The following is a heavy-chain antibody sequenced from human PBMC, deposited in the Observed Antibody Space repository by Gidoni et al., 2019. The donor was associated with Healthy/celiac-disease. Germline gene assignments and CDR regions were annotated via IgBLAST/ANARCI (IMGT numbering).Heavy chain of an antibody. J-gene: IGHJ5*02. CDR3: AAGYNYDFWSGYFRWFDP. CDR2: IVVGSGNT. D-gene: IGHD3-3*01. CDR1: GFTFTSSA. V-gene: IGHV1-58*01. Sequence: QMQLVQSGPEVKKPGTSVKVSCKASGFTFTSSAVQWVRQARGQRLEWIGWIVVGSGNTNYAQKFQERVTITRDMSTSTAYMELSSLRSEDTAVYYCAAGYNYDFWSGYFRWFDPWGQGTLVTVSS.